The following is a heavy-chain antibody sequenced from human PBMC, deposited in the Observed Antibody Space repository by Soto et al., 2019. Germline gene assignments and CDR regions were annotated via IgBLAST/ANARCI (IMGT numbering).Heavy chain of an antibody. Sequence: PGESLKISCKGSGYSFTSHWIGWVRQMSGKGLEWMGTIYPDDSDTRYSPSFQGQVTISADKSISTAYLQWSSLKASDTAMYYCARHMEAAAGQFYYYCGMDVWGQGTTVTVSS. CDR3: ARHMEAAAGQFYYYCGMDV. D-gene: IGHD6-13*01. CDR1: GYSFTSHW. J-gene: IGHJ6*02. V-gene: IGHV5-51*01. CDR2: IYPDDSDT.